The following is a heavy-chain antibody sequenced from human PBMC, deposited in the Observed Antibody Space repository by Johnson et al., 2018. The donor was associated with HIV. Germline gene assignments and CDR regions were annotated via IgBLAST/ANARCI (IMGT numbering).Heavy chain of an antibody. J-gene: IGHJ3*01. V-gene: IGHV3-33*01. CDR1: GFTFSNYG. CDR2: IWYDGSNK. CDR3: ACLSDDAFDF. Sequence: QVQLVESGGGVVQPGRSLRLSCAASGFTFSNYGMHWVRQTPGKGLEWVAVIWYDGSNKYYTDSVKGRFTISRDNSENTLYLQMNSLKAEDTAVYYCACLSDDAFDFWGQGTMVIVSS.